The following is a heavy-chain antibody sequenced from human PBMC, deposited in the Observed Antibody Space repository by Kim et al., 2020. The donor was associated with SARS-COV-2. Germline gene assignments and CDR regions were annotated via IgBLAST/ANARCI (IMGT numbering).Heavy chain of an antibody. Sequence: YISGRTTSNPSLKSRVTISVDTSKNQFSLKLSSVTAADTAVYYCARHPGDWGQGTLVTVSS. J-gene: IGHJ4*02. V-gene: IGHV4-61*07. CDR2: YISGRT. CDR3: ARHPGD.